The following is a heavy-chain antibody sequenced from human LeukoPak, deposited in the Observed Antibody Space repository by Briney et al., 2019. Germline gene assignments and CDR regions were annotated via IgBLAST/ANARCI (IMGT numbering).Heavy chain of an antibody. Sequence: SETLSLTCTVSGGSISGYYWSWIRQPPGKGLEWIGCIYHSGGTNYNPSLKSRVTISVDTSKNHFSLKLSSVTAADTAVYYCARHRDFWGNLRYYFDYWGQGTLVTVSS. J-gene: IGHJ4*02. V-gene: IGHV4-59*08. CDR1: GGSISGYY. CDR2: IYHSGGT. D-gene: IGHD3-3*01. CDR3: ARHRDFWGNLRYYFDY.